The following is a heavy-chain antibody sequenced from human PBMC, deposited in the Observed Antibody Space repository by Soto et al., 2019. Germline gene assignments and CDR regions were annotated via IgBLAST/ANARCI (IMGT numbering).Heavy chain of an antibody. D-gene: IGHD3-16*02. Sequence: QVQLVESGGGVVQPGRSLRLSCAASGFTFSRYGMHWVRQAPGKGLEWVAVISYDGSNKYYADSVKGRVTISRDNSKNTLYLQMNSLRAEDTAVYYCAKEEAIVNPWYVDLWCRGTLVTVSS. CDR1: GFTFSRYG. CDR2: ISYDGSNK. CDR3: AKEEAIVNPWYVDL. V-gene: IGHV3-30*18. J-gene: IGHJ2*01.